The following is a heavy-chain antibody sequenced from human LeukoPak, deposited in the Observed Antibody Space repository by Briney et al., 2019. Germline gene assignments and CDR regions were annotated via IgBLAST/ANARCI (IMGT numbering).Heavy chain of an antibody. CDR2: ISISSRYI. CDR3: ARCSGGSTYHSDDY. D-gene: IGHD2-15*01. Sequence: PWESLRLSCAASGFTFSSYSKNWVRHAPAKGLEWVSSISISSRYIYYADSAKGRLATPIDNTNNSLYLQMNSLRAEDTAVYYCARCSGGSTYHSDDYWGQGTLVTVSS. V-gene: IGHV3-21*01. CDR1: GFTFSSYS. J-gene: IGHJ4*02.